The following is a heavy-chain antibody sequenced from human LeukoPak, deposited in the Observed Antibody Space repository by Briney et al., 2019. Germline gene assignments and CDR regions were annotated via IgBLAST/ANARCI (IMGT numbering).Heavy chain of an antibody. D-gene: IGHD2-15*01. V-gene: IGHV3-21*01. J-gene: IGHJ4*02. Sequence: GGSPRLSCTASGFTFSSYSLNWVRQAPGKGLEWVSSVSTGSNYIYYADSVKGRFTISRDNDKNSLYLQMNSLRVEDTAVYYCAKDPCSGGSCYPSDYWGQGTLVTVSS. CDR3: AKDPCSGGSCYPSDY. CDR1: GFTFSSYS. CDR2: VSTGSNYI.